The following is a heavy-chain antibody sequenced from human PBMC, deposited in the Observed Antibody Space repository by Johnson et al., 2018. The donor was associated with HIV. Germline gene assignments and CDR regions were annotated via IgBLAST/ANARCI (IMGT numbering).Heavy chain of an antibody. CDR3: ARVGQLARTHAFDI. J-gene: IGHJ3*02. V-gene: IGHV3-20*04. CDR1: GFSFDDYG. CDR2: ITWNGGSS. D-gene: IGHD6-13*01. Sequence: MQLVESGGGVVRPGGSLRLSCAASGFSFDDYGMNWVRQVPGKGLEWVSGITWNGGSSTYADSVKGRFTISRDNSKNTVYLQMNSLRAEDTAVYYCARVGQLARTHAFDIWGQGTMVTVSS.